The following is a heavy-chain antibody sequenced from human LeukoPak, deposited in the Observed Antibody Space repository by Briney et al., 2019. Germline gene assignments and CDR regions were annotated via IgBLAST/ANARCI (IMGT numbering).Heavy chain of an antibody. CDR1: GFTFSTYN. D-gene: IGHD4-17*01. CDR2: ITSSSSYI. CDR3: AGESSYGDYVDAFDI. V-gene: IGHV3-21*01. J-gene: IGHJ3*02. Sequence: SGGSLRLSCAASGFTFSTYNMNWVRHAPGKGLEWISSITSSSSYIYYADSVKGRFTISRDNSKNTLYLQMNSLRAEDTAVYYCAGESSYGDYVDAFDIWGQGTMVTVSS.